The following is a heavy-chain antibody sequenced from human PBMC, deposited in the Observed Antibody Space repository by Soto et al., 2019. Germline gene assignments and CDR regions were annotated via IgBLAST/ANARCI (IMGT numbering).Heavy chain of an antibody. CDR3: ERSTSYSSEFDT. J-gene: IGHJ5*02. D-gene: IGHD2-21*01. CDR1: GYRFTSYW. V-gene: IGHV5-51*01. Sequence: GESLKISCKGSGYRFTSYWIGWVRQMPGKGPEWMGIIYPGDSVTRYSPSFQGQVTISADKSISTAYLQWGSLRASETAMYPCERSTSYSSEFDTWGQGTLVTASS. CDR2: IYPGDSVT.